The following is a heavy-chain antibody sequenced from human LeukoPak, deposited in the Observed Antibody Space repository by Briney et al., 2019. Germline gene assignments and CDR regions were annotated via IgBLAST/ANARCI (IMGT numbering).Heavy chain of an antibody. Sequence: PSETLSPTCTVSGGSISSGGYYWSWIRQHPGKGLEWIGYIYYSGSTYYNPSLKSRVTISVDTSKNQFSLKLSSVTAADTAVYYCAREGYCSSTSCYDYYMDVWGKGTTVTVSS. CDR2: IYYSGST. CDR1: GGSISSGGYY. V-gene: IGHV4-31*03. D-gene: IGHD2-2*01. J-gene: IGHJ6*03. CDR3: AREGYCSSTSCYDYYMDV.